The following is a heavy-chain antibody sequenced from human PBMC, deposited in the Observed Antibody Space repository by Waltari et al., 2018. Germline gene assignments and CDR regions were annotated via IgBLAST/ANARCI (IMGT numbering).Heavy chain of an antibody. CDR1: GFTFSSYA. D-gene: IGHD1-7*01. Sequence: QVQLVESGGGVVQPGRSLRLSCAASGFTFSSYAMHWVRQAPGKGLEWVAVISYDGSNKYYADSVKGRFTISRDNSKNTLYLQMNSLRAEDTAVYYCARDGPQLHEYFQHWGQGTLVTVSS. V-gene: IGHV3-30-3*01. CDR3: ARDGPQLHEYFQH. CDR2: ISYDGSNK. J-gene: IGHJ1*01.